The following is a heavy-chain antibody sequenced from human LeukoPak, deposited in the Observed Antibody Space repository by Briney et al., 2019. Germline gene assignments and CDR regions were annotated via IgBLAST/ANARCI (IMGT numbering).Heavy chain of an antibody. CDR2: ISAYNGNT. CDR1: GYTFTNYG. D-gene: IGHD2-15*01. Sequence: GASVKLSCNASGYTFTNYGISWVRHAPGQGLEWMGWISAYNGNTNYAWKIQGRVTMTTDTSTSKAYMELRSLRSDATAVYYCARNYVAASFDDWSQGTLVTVSS. CDR3: ARNYVAASFDD. V-gene: IGHV1-18*01. J-gene: IGHJ4*02.